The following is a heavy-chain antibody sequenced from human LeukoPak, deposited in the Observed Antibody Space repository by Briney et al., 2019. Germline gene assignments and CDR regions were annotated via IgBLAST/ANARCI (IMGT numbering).Heavy chain of an antibody. Sequence: PSEALSLICTVSGDSINNYFWTWIRQPAGGGLEGIGRIYSSGTTNYNPSLKSRLIMSVDTSKNQFSLNLSSVTAADTAVYYCARDANARAWDYWGQGILVTVSS. D-gene: IGHD1-1*01. CDR2: IYSSGTT. V-gene: IGHV4-4*07. J-gene: IGHJ4*02. CDR3: ARDANARAWDY. CDR1: GDSINNYF.